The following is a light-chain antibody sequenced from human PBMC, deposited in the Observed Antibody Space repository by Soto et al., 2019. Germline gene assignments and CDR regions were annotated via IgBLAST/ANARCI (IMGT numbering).Light chain of an antibody. CDR3: QQYGSSSWT. CDR2: DAS. CDR1: QSVSSN. J-gene: IGKJ1*01. Sequence: EIVMTQSPATLSVSPGERATLSCRASQSVSSNVAWYQQIPGQPPRLLIYDASNRATGIPARLSGSGSGTDFTLTISRLEPEDFAVYYCQQYGSSSWTFGQGTKVDI. V-gene: IGKV3-20*01.